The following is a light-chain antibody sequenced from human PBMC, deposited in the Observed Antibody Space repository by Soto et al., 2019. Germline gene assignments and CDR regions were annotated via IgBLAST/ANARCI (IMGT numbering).Light chain of an antibody. V-gene: IGLV1-44*01. CDR3: AAWDVSLVV. J-gene: IGLJ2*01. CDR2: SDN. CDR1: SSNIGTNT. Sequence: QSVLTQPPSASGTPGQRVTISCSGSSSNIGTNTVIWYQQLPGAAPKLLIYSDNQRPSGVPDRFSGSKSGTSASLAISVLQSDDAPDYYCAAWDVSLVVFGGGTKLTVL.